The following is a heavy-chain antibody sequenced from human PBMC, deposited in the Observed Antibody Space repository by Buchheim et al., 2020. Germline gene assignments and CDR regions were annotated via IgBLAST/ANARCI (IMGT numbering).Heavy chain of an antibody. CDR2: IWSDGSNE. D-gene: IGHD6-6*01. Sequence: VQLVESGGGVVQPGTSLRLSCAASGFNFNNYNLHWVRQAPGKGLQWVAVIWSDGSNEYYEDSVKGRFTISRDNSKTTLFLQMNSLRVEDTALYYCVRDGPRGYYYGMDVWGLGTT. J-gene: IGHJ6*02. CDR3: VRDGPRGYYYGMDV. CDR1: GFNFNNYN. V-gene: IGHV3-33*01.